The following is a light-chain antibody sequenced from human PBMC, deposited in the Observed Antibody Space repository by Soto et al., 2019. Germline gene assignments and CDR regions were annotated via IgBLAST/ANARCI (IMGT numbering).Light chain of an antibody. Sequence: DIRMTQSPSSLSASVGDRVTITCQASQDISNYLNWYQQKPGKAPKLLFYDAPNLETGVPPRFSGSGSETDFTFDISSLQPEDIATYYCQQYDNLPTFGPGTKVDIK. CDR3: QQYDNLPT. CDR2: DAP. J-gene: IGKJ3*01. CDR1: QDISNY. V-gene: IGKV1-33*01.